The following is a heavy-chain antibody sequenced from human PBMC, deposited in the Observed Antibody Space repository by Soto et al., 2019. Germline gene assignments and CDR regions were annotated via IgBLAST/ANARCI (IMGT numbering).Heavy chain of an antibody. D-gene: IGHD6-19*01. CDR1: GGSISGSY. V-gene: IGHV4-59*01. CDR3: ARSVAVPGAHIDY. CDR2: VYYTGST. Sequence: SETLSLTCSDSGGSISGSYWSWIRQSPGKGLEWLGYVYYTGSTNYSPSLRSRVSISVDTSKNEFSLRLSPVTAADTAVYFCARSVAVPGAHIDYWGQGTQVTVSS. J-gene: IGHJ4*02.